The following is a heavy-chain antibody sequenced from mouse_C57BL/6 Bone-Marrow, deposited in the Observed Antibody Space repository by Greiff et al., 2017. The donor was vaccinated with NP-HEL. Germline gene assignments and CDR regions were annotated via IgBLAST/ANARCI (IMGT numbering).Heavy chain of an antibody. CDR3: AKVVSFDDYDAMDY. V-gene: IGHV2-3*01. J-gene: IGHJ4*01. D-gene: IGHD1-1*02. CDR1: GFSLTSYG. CDR2: IWGDGST. Sequence: VKLVESGPGLVAPSQSLSITCTVSGFSLTSYGVSWVRQPPGKGLEWLGVIWGDGSTHYNSALISSLSISKDNSKSQVFLKLNSLQTDDTATYYCAKVVSFDDYDAMDYWGQGTSVTVSS.